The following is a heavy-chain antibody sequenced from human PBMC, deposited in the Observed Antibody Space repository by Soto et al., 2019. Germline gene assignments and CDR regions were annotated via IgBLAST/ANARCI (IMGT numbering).Heavy chain of an antibody. CDR2: IYTSGST. J-gene: IGHJ4*02. CDR1: GGSISSYY. CDR3: AGNYDSSEDYFDY. V-gene: IGHV4-4*07. D-gene: IGHD3-22*01. Sequence: PSETLSLTCTVSGGSISSYYWSWIRQPAGKGLEWIGRIYTSGSTHYNPSLKSRVTMSVDTSKNQFSLKLSSVIAADTAVYYCAGNYDSSEDYFDYWGQGTLVTVSS.